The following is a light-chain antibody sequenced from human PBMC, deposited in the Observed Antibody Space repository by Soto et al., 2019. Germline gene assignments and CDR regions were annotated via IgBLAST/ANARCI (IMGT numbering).Light chain of an antibody. V-gene: IGLV2-14*01. Sequence: QSVLAQPSSVSGSPGQSLTISCTGTSTDVGGYNYVSWYQHHPGKGPNLIIYEVSNRPSGVSDRFSGSKSGNKASLSISNLEAEDESDYYCGSYTSTDTPFVFGTGTKVTVL. J-gene: IGLJ1*01. CDR2: EVS. CDR1: STDVGGYNY. CDR3: GSYTSTDTPFV.